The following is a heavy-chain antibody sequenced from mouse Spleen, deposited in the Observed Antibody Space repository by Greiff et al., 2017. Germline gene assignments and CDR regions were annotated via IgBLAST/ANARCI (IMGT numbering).Heavy chain of an antibody. D-gene: IGHD2-14*01. CDR3: ARSEGYSYAMDY. J-gene: IGHJ4*01. CDR1: GFTFTDYY. Sequence: EVQLQQSGPVLVKPGPSVKISCKASGFTFTDYYMHWVKQSHGKSLEWIGLVYPYNGGTNYNEKFKSKATLTVGKSSSTAYMQLSSLTSEDSAVYYCARSEGYSYAMDYWGQGTSVTVSS. V-gene: IGHV1-36*01. CDR2: VYPYNGGT.